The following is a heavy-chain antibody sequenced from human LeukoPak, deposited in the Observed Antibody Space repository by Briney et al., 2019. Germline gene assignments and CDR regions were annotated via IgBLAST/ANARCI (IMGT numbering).Heavy chain of an antibody. CDR3: ARGYYDSSGYYQYYYYYYYMDV. CDR2: MNPNSGNT. CDR1: GYTFTSYD. J-gene: IGHJ6*03. D-gene: IGHD3-22*01. Sequence: ASVKVSCKASGYTFTSYDINWVRQATGQGLEWMGWMNPNSGNTGYAQKFQGRVTITRNTSLSTAYMELSSLRSEDTAVYYCARGYYDSSGYYQYYYYYYYMDVWGKGTTVTVSS. V-gene: IGHV1-8*03.